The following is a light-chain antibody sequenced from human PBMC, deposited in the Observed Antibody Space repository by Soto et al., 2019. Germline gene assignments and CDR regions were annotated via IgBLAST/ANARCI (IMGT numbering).Light chain of an antibody. CDR2: GAS. J-gene: IGKJ1*01. CDR1: QSVSSSF. V-gene: IGKV3-20*01. Sequence: ENVLTQSPGTLSLSPGERATLSCRATQSVSSSFLAWYQQKPGQAPRLLIYGASTRATSFPARFSGSGSGTDFTVTISSLQPDDFATYYCQQYNSYWTFGQGTKVDIK. CDR3: QQYNSYWT.